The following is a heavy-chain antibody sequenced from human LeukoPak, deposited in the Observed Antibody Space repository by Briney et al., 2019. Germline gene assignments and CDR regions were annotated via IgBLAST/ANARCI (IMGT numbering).Heavy chain of an antibody. V-gene: IGHV3-30*18. D-gene: IGHD3-22*01. CDR3: AKDRGGAYYESSVDI. CDR2: ISYDGNNK. J-gene: IGHJ3*02. CDR1: GFSFSNYG. Sequence: GRSLRLSCAASGFSFSNYGIHWVRQAPGKGLEWVAVISYDGNNKYYADSVKGRFTISRDNSKHTLYLQMNSLRAEDTAVYYCAKDRGGAYYESSVDIWGQGTMVTVSS.